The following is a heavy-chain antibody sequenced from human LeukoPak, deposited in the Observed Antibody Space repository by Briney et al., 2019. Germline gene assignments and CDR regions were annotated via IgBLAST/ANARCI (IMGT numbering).Heavy chain of an antibody. D-gene: IGHD2-21*02. J-gene: IGHJ4*02. CDR3: ARYCGGDCYPASFDY. CDR2: IYYSGST. V-gene: IGHV4-59*08. Sequence: SETLSLTCTVSGGSISSYYWSWIRQPPGKGLEWIGFIYYSGSTNYNPSLKSRVTISVDTSKNQFSLMLSSVTAADTAVYYCARYCGGDCYPASFDYWGQGTLVTVSS. CDR1: GGSISSYY.